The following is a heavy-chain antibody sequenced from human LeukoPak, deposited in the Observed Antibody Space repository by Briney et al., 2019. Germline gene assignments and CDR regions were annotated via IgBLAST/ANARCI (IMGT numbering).Heavy chain of an antibody. CDR3: ARGMVVAATPSILDY. CDR1: GYSISSGYY. V-gene: IGHV4-38-2*02. D-gene: IGHD2-15*01. J-gene: IGHJ4*02. CDR2: IYHSGST. Sequence: SETLSLTCTVSGYSISSGYYWGWIRQPPGKGLEWIGSIYHSGSTYYNPSLKSRVTISVDTSKNQFSLKLSSVTAADTAVYYCARGMVVAATPSILDYWGQGTLVTVSS.